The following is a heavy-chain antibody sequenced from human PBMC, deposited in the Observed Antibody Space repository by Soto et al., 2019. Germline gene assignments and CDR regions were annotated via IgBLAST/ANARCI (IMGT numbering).Heavy chain of an antibody. CDR3: ARDVYLWEQLGDY. V-gene: IGHV1-2*02. CDR1: GYTFTGYY. CDR2: INPNSGGT. D-gene: IGHD3-16*01. J-gene: IGHJ4*02. Sequence: ASVKVSCKASGYTFTGYYMHWVRQAPGQGLEWMGWINPNSGGTNYAQKLQGRVTMTRDTSISTAYMELSRLRSDDTAVYYCARDVYLWEQLGDYWGQGTLVTVSS.